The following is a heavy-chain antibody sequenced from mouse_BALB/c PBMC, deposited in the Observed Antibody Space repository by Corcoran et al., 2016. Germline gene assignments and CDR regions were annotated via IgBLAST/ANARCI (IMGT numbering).Heavy chain of an antibody. D-gene: IGHD4-1*01. V-gene: IGHV8-12*01. CDR1: GFSLSTSGMG. CDR2: IYWDDDK. Sequence: QVTLKESGPGILQPSQTLSLTCSFSGFSLSTSGMGVSWIRQPSGKGLEWLAHIYWDDDKRYNPSLKSRLTLSKDTSRNQVFLKITSVDTADTATYYCARTGTYFDYWGQGTTLTVSS. J-gene: IGHJ2*01. CDR3: ARTGTYFDY.